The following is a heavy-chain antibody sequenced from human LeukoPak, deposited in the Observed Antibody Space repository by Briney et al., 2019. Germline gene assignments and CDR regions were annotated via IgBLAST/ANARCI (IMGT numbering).Heavy chain of an antibody. V-gene: IGHV3-20*04. CDR1: GFTFDDYG. D-gene: IGHD6-6*01. CDR3: ARGRVAARPNYYYYMGV. Sequence: GGSLGLSCAASGFTFDDYGMSWVRQAPGKGLEWVSGINWNGGSTGYADSVKGRFTISRDNAKNSLYLQMNSLRAEDTALYYCARGRVAARPNYYYYMGVWGKGTTVTVSS. J-gene: IGHJ6*03. CDR2: INWNGGST.